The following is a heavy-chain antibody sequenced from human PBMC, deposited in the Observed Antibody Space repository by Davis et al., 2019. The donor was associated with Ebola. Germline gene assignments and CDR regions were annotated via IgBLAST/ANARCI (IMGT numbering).Heavy chain of an antibody. CDR2: IYPGDSDT. CDR1: GYSFTSYW. V-gene: IGHV5-51*01. Sequence: GESLKISCKGSGYSFTSYWIGWVRQMPGKGLEWMGIIYPGDSDTRYSPSFQGQVTISADKSISTAYLQWSSLKASDTAMYYCARQVSPGIKLWQPFDYWGQGTLVTVSS. J-gene: IGHJ4*02. CDR3: ARQVSPGIKLWQPFDY. D-gene: IGHD5-18*01.